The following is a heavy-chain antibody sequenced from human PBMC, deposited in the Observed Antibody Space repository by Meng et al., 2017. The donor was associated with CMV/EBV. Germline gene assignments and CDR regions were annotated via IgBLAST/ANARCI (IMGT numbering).Heavy chain of an antibody. CDR3: AREVDDYGDGWYFDL. J-gene: IGHJ2*01. CDR1: GGTFSSYA. CDR2: IIPIFGTA. V-gene: IGHV1-69*12. Sequence: QVQVVQSGAGVKKPGSSVKVSCKASGGTFSSYAISWVRQAPGQGLEWMGGIIPIFGTANYAQKFQGRVTITADESTSTAYMELSSLRSEDTAVYYCAREVDDYGDGWYFDLWGRGTLVTVSS. D-gene: IGHD4-17*01.